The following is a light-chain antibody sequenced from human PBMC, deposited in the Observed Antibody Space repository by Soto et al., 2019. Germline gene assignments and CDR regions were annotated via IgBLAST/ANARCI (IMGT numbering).Light chain of an antibody. CDR1: QSVSSSY. J-gene: IGKJ1*01. V-gene: IGKV3-20*01. CDR2: GAS. Sequence: EIVLTQSPGTLSLSPGERATLSCRASQSVSSSYLAWYQQKSGQAPRLLIYGASSRATGIPDRFSGSGSGTDFTLTISRLEPEDFAVYYCQHYGSSRWTVGQGTKVEIK. CDR3: QHYGSSRWT.